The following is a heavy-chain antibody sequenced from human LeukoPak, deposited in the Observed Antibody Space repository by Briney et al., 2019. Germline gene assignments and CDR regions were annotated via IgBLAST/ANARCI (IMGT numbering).Heavy chain of an antibody. CDR1: GYTFTGYY. Sequence: GASVKVSCKASGYTFTGYYMHWVRQAPGQGLEWMGWINPNSGGTNYAQKFQGRVTMARDTSISTVYMELSTLRSDDTAVYYCARVTRYYYESGSYSDFDYWGQGTLVTVSS. D-gene: IGHD3-10*01. V-gene: IGHV1-2*02. CDR2: INPNSGGT. J-gene: IGHJ4*02. CDR3: ARVTRYYYESGSYSDFDY.